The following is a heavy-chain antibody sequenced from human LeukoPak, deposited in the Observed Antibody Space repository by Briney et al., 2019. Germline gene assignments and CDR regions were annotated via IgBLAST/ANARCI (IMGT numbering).Heavy chain of an antibody. CDR2: IYYSGST. D-gene: IGHD2-2*01. J-gene: IGHJ4*02. CDR1: GGSISSSSYY. CDR3: ASERGKYCSSTSCYRTRAFDY. Sequence: SETLSLTCTVSGGSISSSSYYWGWIRQPPGKGLEWIGSIYYSGSTYYNPSLKSRVTISVDTSKNQFSLKLSSVTAADTAVYYCASERGKYCSSTSCYRTRAFDYWGQGTLVTVSS. V-gene: IGHV4-39*01.